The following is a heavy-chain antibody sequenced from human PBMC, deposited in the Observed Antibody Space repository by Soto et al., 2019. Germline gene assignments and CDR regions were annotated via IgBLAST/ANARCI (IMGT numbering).Heavy chain of an antibody. J-gene: IGHJ6*02. D-gene: IGHD6-25*01. CDR1: GFTFSNYG. Sequence: QVQLVESGGGVVQPGRSLRLSCAASGFTFSNYGMHWVRQAPGKGLEWVAVISFDGSNKYYADSVKGRFTISRDNSKNTLYLQMNSLRAEDTAVYYCAKDRRPNSCYGMDVWGQGTTVTVSS. CDR3: AKDRRPNSCYGMDV. CDR2: ISFDGSNK. V-gene: IGHV3-30*18.